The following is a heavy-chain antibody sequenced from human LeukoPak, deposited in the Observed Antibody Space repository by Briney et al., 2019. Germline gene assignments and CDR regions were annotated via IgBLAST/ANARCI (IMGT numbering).Heavy chain of an antibody. Sequence: SETLSLTCTVSGGSGSSYYWSWIRQPPGRELGWIGQISYTGSTKYSPSLKSRVTISEDTSKNQFSLKLSSVTTADTAVYYCARLVYYDNSASYYFDYWGLGTLVTVSS. CDR3: ARLVYYDNSASYYFDY. CDR2: ISYTGST. V-gene: IGHV4-59*02. D-gene: IGHD3-22*01. CDR1: GGSGSSYY. J-gene: IGHJ4*02.